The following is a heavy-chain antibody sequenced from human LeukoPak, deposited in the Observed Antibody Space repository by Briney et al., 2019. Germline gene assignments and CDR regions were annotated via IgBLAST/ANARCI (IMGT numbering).Heavy chain of an antibody. D-gene: IGHD1-7*01. Sequence: SETLSLTCTVSGGSISSGSYYWSWIRQPAGKGLEWIGRIYTSGSTNYNPSLKSRVTISVDTSKNQFSLKLSSVTAADTAVYYCARELELPAFYYYYYMDVWGKGTTVTVSS. CDR3: ARELELPAFYYYYYMDV. V-gene: IGHV4-61*02. CDR1: GGSISSGSYY. J-gene: IGHJ6*03. CDR2: IYTSGST.